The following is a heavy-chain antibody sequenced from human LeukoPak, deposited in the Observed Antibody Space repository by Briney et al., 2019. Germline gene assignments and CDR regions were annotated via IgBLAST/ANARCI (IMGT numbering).Heavy chain of an antibody. CDR3: AKGRWEVNLSDAFDI. Sequence: SETLSLTCTVSGGSISSGGYYWSWIRQRPGKGLEWIGYIYNRGRTYYNLSLKSRVTISVDTSKNQFSLKLTSVTAEDTAVYYCAKGRWEVNLSDAFDIWGQGTLVTVSS. D-gene: IGHD1-26*01. CDR1: GGSISSGGYY. V-gene: IGHV4-31*03. J-gene: IGHJ3*02. CDR2: IYNRGRT.